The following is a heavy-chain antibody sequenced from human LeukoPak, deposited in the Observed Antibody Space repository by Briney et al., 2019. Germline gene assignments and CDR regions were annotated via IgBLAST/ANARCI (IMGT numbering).Heavy chain of an antibody. Sequence: ASVNVSCKASGYTFTGYYMHWLRQAPGQGLEWMGWMNPKSGNTDYAQKFQGRLTMTRDTSTNTAYMELSGLRSDDTAVYYCARGTTYYYYYMDVWGKGTTVTVSS. CDR2: MNPKSGNT. J-gene: IGHJ6*03. D-gene: IGHD1-26*01. V-gene: IGHV1-8*02. CDR3: ARGTTYYYYYMDV. CDR1: GYTFTGYY.